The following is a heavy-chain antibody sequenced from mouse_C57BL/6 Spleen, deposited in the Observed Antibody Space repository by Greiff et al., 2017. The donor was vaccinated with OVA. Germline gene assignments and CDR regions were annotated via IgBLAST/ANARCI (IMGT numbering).Heavy chain of an antibody. CDR1: GFTYTDYY. CDR2: IRNKANGYTT. V-gene: IGHV7-3*01. J-gene: IGHJ2*01. Sequence: DVKLVESGGGLVQPGGSLSLSCAASGFTYTDYYMSWVRQPPGTALEWLGFIRNKANGYTTEYSASVKGRFTISRDNSQSILYLQMNALRAEDSATYYCARYSYYGSSFDYWGQGTTLTVSS. D-gene: IGHD1-1*01. CDR3: ARYSYYGSSFDY.